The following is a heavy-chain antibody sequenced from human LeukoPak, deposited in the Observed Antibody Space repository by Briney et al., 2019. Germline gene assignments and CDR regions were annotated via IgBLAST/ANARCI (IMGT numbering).Heavy chain of an antibody. J-gene: IGHJ5*02. D-gene: IGHD3-10*01. CDR3: ARDVLPRGFDP. Sequence: GSSVKVSCKASGGTFSSYAISWVRQAPGQGLEWMGRIIPIFGIANYAQKFQGRVTITADKSTSTAYMELSSLRSEDTAMYYCARDVLPRGFDPWGQGTLVTVSS. CDR2: IIPIFGIA. CDR1: GGTFSSYA. V-gene: IGHV1-69*04.